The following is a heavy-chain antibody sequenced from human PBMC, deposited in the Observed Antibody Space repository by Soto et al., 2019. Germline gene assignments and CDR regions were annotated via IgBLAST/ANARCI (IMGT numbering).Heavy chain of an antibody. V-gene: IGHV5-51*01. CDR3: AIWVRGYDFWSGYSFDY. Sequence: PGESLKISCKGSGYSFTSYWIGWVRQMPGKGLEWMGIIYPGDSDTRYSPSFQGQVTISADKSISTAYLQWSSLKASDTAMYYCAIWVRGYDFWSGYSFDYWGQGTLVTVSS. D-gene: IGHD3-3*01. CDR1: GYSFTSYW. CDR2: IYPGDSDT. J-gene: IGHJ4*02.